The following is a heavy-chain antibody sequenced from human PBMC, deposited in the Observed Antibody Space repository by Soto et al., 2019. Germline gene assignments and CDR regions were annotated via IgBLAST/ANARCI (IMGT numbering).Heavy chain of an antibody. CDR3: ARDVYSSSSKYYYYYYGMDV. J-gene: IGHJ6*02. CDR2: ISAYNGNT. V-gene: IGHV1-18*01. CDR1: GGTFSSYA. Sequence: GASVKVSCKASGGTFSSYAISWVRQAPGQGLEWMGWISAYNGNTNYAQKLQGRVTMTTDTSTSTAYMELRSLRSDDTAVYYCARDVYSSSSKYYYYYYGMDVWGQGTTVTVSS. D-gene: IGHD6-6*01.